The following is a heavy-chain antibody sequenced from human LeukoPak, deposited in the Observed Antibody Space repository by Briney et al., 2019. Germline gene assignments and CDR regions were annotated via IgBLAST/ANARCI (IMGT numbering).Heavy chain of an antibody. V-gene: IGHV3-21*01. CDR1: GFTFSSYS. Sequence: GGSLRLSCAASGFTFSSYSMNWVRQAPGKGLEWVSSISSSSSYIYYADSVKGRFTISRDNAKNSLYLQMNSLRDEDTAVYYCARGLSLSLEAFDIWGQGTMVTVSS. CDR2: ISSSSSYI. J-gene: IGHJ3*02. CDR3: ARGLSLSLEAFDI.